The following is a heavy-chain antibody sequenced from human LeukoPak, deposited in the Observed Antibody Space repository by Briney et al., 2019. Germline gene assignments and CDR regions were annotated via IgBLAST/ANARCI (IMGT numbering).Heavy chain of an antibody. CDR3: ARTYYYDSSGPDDAFDI. CDR1: GGSISSRSYY. J-gene: IGHJ3*02. D-gene: IGHD3-22*01. Sequence: SETLSLTCTVSGGSISSRSYYWGWIRQPPGKGLEWIGSIYYSGSTYYNPSLKSRVTISVDTSKNQFSLKLSSVTAADTAVYYRARTYYYDSSGPDDAFDIWGQGTMVTVSS. CDR2: IYYSGST. V-gene: IGHV4-39*01.